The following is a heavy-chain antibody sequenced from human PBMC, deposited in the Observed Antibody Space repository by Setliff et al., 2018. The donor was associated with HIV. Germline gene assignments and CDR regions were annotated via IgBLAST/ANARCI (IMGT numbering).Heavy chain of an antibody. V-gene: IGHV4-59*11. CDR3: ARDVGLCGVDCWPYFYFDL. D-gene: IGHD2-21*02. Sequence: PSETLSLTCTISGGFISNHYWNRIRQPPGKGLEWIGSTHYSGSSYYSPSLKSRVTISLDTSKNQFSLKLSSMTAADTAVYYCARDVGLCGVDCWPYFYFDLWGRGNLVTV. CDR1: GGFISNHY. J-gene: IGHJ2*01. CDR2: THYSGSS.